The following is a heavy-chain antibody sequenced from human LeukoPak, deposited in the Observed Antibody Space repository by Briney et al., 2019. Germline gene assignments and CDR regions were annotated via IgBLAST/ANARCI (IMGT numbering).Heavy chain of an antibody. CDR3: ARVFSNQVAPFWSGYYTGIRYYYYYMDV. V-gene: IGHV4-31*02. CDR2: IYYSGST. D-gene: IGHD3-3*01. J-gene: IGHJ6*03. CDR1: GGSISSGGYY. Sequence: NPSETLSLTCTVSGGSISSGGYYWSWIRQHPGKGLEWIGYIYYSGSTYYNPSLKSRVTISVDTSKNQFSLKLSSVTAADTAVYYCARVFSNQVAPFWSGYYTGIRYYYYYMDVWGKGTTVTVSS.